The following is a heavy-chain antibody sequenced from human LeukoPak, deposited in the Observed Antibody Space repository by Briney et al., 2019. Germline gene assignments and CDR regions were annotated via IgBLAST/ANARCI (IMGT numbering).Heavy chain of an antibody. D-gene: IGHD1-7*01. CDR3: TRTWPGNTCFNF. Sequence: GGSLRLSCATSGFDFNDAWMNWVRQAPGKGLEWLGRIKSISYGGTIDYAAPVKGRFTISRDDSKNTLYLQMDSLETEDTAIYYCTRTWPGNTCFNFWGQGTLVTVSS. CDR1: GFDFNDAW. V-gene: IGHV3-15*01. CDR2: IKSISYGGTI. J-gene: IGHJ4*02.